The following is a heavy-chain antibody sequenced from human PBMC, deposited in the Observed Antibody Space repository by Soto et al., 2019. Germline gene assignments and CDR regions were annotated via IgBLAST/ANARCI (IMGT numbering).Heavy chain of an antibody. Sequence: WAQHFRGQRLEWIGWIVVGSGNTNYAQKFQERVTITRDMSTSTAYMELSSLRSEDTAVYYCAAVLRVVPSAFAILGKGTIVP. CDR2: IVVGSGNT. J-gene: IGHJ3*02. V-gene: IGHV1-58*01. D-gene: IGHD2-8*02. CDR3: AAVLRVVPSAFAI.